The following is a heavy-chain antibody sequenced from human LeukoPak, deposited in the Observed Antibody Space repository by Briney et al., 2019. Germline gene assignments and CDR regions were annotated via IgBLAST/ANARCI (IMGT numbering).Heavy chain of an antibody. V-gene: IGHV3-53*01. J-gene: IGHJ4*02. CDR2: IYSGGST. CDR3: ARGRYSSGWYAN. D-gene: IGHD6-19*01. Sequence: GGSLRLSCAASGLTVSSNYMSWVRQAPGKGLEWVSVIYSGGSTYYADSVKGRFTISRDNSKNTLYLQMNSLRAEDTAVYYCARGRYSSGWYANWGQGTLVTVSS. CDR1: GLTVSSNY.